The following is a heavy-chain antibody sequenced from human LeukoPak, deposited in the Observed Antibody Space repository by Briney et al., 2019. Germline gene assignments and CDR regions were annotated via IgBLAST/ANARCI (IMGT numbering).Heavy chain of an antibody. Sequence: GGPLPLSYAASGFNFTDFYLTGLHPAPPKGLAWVSYICVIDNTIYYADSVNGRFTLSSDNAKSLLYLQMNSQRAEDTAVDYCARASKWLFGIPFDYWGQGTLVTVSS. CDR1: GFNFTDFY. D-gene: IGHD3-22*01. CDR3: ARASKWLFGIPFDY. J-gene: IGHJ4*02. CDR2: ICVIDNTI. V-gene: IGHV3-11*01.